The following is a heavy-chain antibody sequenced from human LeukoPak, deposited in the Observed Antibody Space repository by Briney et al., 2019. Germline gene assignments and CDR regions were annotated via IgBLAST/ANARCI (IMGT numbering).Heavy chain of an antibody. J-gene: IGHJ3*02. CDR2: IIPIFGTA. Sequence: SVKVSCKASGGTFSSYAISWVLQAPGQGLEWMGGIIPIFGTANYAQKFQGRVTITADESTSTAYMELSSLRSEDTAVYYCARIRRDAFDIWGQGTMVTVSS. V-gene: IGHV1-69*13. CDR1: GGTFSSYA. CDR3: ARIRRDAFDI.